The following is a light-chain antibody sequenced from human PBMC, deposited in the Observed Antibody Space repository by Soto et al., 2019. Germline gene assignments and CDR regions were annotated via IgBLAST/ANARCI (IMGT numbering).Light chain of an antibody. CDR1: QSVSSY. CDR3: QQRSNWPPLT. V-gene: IGKV3-11*01. J-gene: IGKJ4*01. CDR2: DAS. Sequence: EIVLTQSPATLSLSPGERATLSGRASQSVSSYLDWYQQKPGQAPRLLIYDASNRATGIPARFSGSGSGTDFTLTISSLEPEDFAVYYCQQRSNWPPLTFGGGTKVEIK.